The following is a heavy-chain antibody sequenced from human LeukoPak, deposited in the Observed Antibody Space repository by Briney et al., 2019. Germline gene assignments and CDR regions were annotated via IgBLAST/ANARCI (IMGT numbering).Heavy chain of an antibody. CDR3: AKGYYYGSGSYDY. J-gene: IGHJ4*02. D-gene: IGHD3-10*01. Sequence: PGGSLRLSCAASGFSFSSYAMSWVRQAPGKGLEWVSAITDSGGSTYHADSVKGRFTISRDNSKNTLYLQMNSLRAEGTAVYYCAKGYYYGSGSYDYWGQGTLVTVSS. CDR2: ITDSGGST. CDR1: GFSFSSYA. V-gene: IGHV3-23*01.